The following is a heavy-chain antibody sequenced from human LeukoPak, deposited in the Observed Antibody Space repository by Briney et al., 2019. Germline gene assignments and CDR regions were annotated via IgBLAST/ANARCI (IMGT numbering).Heavy chain of an antibody. CDR2: FDPEDGET. CDR1: GYTLTELS. J-gene: IGHJ4*02. D-gene: IGHD2-2*02. V-gene: IGHV1-24*01. Sequence: ASVKVYCKVSGYTLTELSMHWVRQAPGKGLEWMGGFDPEDGETIYAQKFQGRVTMTEDTSTDTAYMELSTLRSEDTAVYYGATEFRKCSSTSCYRIDYSGQGTLVTVSS. CDR3: ATEFRKCSSTSCYRIDY.